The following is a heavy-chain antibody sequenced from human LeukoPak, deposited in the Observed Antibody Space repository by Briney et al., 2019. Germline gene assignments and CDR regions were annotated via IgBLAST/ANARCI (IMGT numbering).Heavy chain of an antibody. V-gene: IGHV4-39*01. CDR2: IYYSGST. Sequence: GSLRLSCAASGFTFSSYSMNWVRQPPGKGLEWIGSIYYSGSTYYNPSLKSRVTISVDTSKNQFSLKLSSVTAADTAVYYCARHFLAVAGIEDYFDYWGQGTLVTVSS. CDR1: GFTFSSYSMN. J-gene: IGHJ4*02. D-gene: IGHD6-19*01. CDR3: ARHFLAVAGIEDYFDY.